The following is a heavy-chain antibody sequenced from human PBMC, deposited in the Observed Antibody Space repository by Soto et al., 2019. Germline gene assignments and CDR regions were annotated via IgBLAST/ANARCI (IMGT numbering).Heavy chain of an antibody. D-gene: IGHD2-8*01. CDR3: ATKPNGLYYFDY. CDR2: IYSSGVT. V-gene: IGHV4-31*03. Sequence: SETLSLTCTVSGGSISSAGYYWSWIRQHPGKGLEWIGYIYSSGVTYYDPSLKSRVTMSVVMSKNQFSLSLSSVTAADTAVYYCATKPNGLYYFDYWGQGALVTVSS. CDR1: GGSISSAGYY. J-gene: IGHJ4*02.